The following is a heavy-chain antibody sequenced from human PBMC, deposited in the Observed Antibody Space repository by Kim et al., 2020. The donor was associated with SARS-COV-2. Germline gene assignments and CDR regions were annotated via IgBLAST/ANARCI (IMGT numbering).Heavy chain of an antibody. CDR2: IIPILGIA. D-gene: IGHD3-22*01. Sequence: SVKVSCKASGGTFSSYAISWVRQAPGQGLEWMGRIIPILGIANYAQKFQGRVTITADKSTSTAYMELSSLRSEDTAVYYCARAPGVYYDSTRGWFDPWGQGTLVTVSS. V-gene: IGHV1-69*04. CDR1: GGTFSSYA. J-gene: IGHJ5*02. CDR3: ARAPGVYYDSTRGWFDP.